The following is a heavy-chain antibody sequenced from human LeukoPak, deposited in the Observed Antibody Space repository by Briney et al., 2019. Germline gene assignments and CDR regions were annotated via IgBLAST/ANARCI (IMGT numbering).Heavy chain of an antibody. Sequence: ASVKASCKASGDSFSTYAISWVRQAPGQGLEWMGGIIPIFGSTNYAQKFQGRVTITADESTATAYMELSGLRSKDTAVYHCASIKLGPEGFFDSWGQGTLVTVSS. D-gene: IGHD7-27*01. CDR2: IIPIFGST. CDR1: GDSFSTYA. J-gene: IGHJ4*02. CDR3: ASIKLGPEGFFDS. V-gene: IGHV1-69*01.